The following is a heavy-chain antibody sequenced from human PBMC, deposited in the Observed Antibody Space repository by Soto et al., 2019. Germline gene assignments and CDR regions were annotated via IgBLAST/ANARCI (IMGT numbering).Heavy chain of an antibody. CDR3: ARAPKVSGSSQTRPDF. D-gene: IGHD6-6*01. Sequence: SETLSLTCSIYSGSLSGYYWSWIRQPPGKGLEWIGEISHSGNTNYSPSLKSRVSISIXXXXXXFXLXLXXXSAAXTAVYYCARAPKVSGSSQTRPDFWGQGTLVT. CDR2: ISHSGNT. J-gene: IGHJ4*02. CDR1: SGSLSGYY. V-gene: IGHV4-34*01.